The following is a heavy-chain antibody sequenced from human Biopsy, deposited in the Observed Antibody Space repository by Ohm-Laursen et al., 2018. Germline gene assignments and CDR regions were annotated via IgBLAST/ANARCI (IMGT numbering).Heavy chain of an antibody. CDR1: GYTFTGYH. CDR3: TRGGYYYDSLAYYYWFDP. Sequence: VSSVKVSCKASGYTFTGYHVHWVRQAPGQGLEWMGWINAKTGDTNYAQKFQGRVTMTRDTSISTAYVDLSSLRSDDTAVYYCTRGGYYYDSLAYYYWFDPRGQGTLVTVSS. D-gene: IGHD3-22*01. J-gene: IGHJ5*02. V-gene: IGHV1-2*02. CDR2: INAKTGDT.